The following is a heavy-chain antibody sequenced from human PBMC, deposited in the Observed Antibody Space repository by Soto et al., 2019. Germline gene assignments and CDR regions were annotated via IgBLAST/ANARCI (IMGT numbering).Heavy chain of an antibody. CDR1: GFTFSDFY. J-gene: IGHJ4*02. D-gene: IGHD5-12*01. V-gene: IGHV3-11*01. CDR3: AKGDPLVHVDLDY. CDR2: ISSSGSTI. Sequence: QVQLVESGGGLVKPGGSLRLSCAASGFTFSDFYMSWLRQAPGKGLEWVSYISSSGSTIYYADSVKGRFTISRDNAKNSLYLQMNSLRSEDTAVYYCAKGDPLVHVDLDYWGQGTLVTVSS.